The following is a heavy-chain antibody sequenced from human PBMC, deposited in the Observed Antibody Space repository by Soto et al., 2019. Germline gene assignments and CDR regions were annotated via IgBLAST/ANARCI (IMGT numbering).Heavy chain of an antibody. D-gene: IGHD3-10*01. CDR1: GGSIRSYY. CDR3: ARHGYYYGSGSYLTHGMDV. J-gene: IGHJ6*02. CDR2: IYYRGST. V-gene: IGHV4-59*08. Sequence: SETLSLTCTVSGGSIRSYYWSWIRQPPGKGLEWIGYIYYRGSTNYNPSLKSRVTISVDTSKNQFSLKLSSVTAADTAVYHCARHGYYYGSGSYLTHGMDVWGQGTTVT.